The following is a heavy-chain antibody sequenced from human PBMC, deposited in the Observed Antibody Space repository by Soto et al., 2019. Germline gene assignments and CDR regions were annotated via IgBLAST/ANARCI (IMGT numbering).Heavy chain of an antibody. CDR2: IYYSGST. Sequence: PSETLSLTCTVPGGSISSSSYYWGWIRQPPGKGLEWIGSIYYSGSTYYNPSLKSRVTISVDTSKNQFSLKLSSVTAADTAVYYCARDGSGSYYALDYYGMDVWGQGTTVTVSS. V-gene: IGHV4-39*02. D-gene: IGHD1-26*01. CDR1: GGSISSSSYY. CDR3: ARDGSGSYYALDYYGMDV. J-gene: IGHJ6*02.